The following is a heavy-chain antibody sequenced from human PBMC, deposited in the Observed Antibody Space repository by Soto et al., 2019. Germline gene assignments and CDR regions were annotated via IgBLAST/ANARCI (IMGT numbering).Heavy chain of an antibody. D-gene: IGHD2-15*01. CDR3: ATTHHRMVVAASDY. V-gene: IGHV1-69*01. Sequence: QVQLVQSGAEVKKPGSSVKVSCKASGGTFSSYAISWVRQAPGQGLAWMGGIIPIFGTANYAQKFQGRVTITADQSTSTAYMELSSLRSEDTAVYYCATTHHRMVVAASDYWGQGTLVTVAS. CDR1: GGTFSSYA. J-gene: IGHJ4*02. CDR2: IIPIFGTA.